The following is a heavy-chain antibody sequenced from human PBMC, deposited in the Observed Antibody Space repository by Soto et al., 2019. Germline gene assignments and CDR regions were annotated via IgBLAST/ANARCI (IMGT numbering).Heavy chain of an antibody. CDR1: GYRFTSYW. V-gene: IGHV5-10-1*01. D-gene: IGHD4-17*01. J-gene: IGHJ6*02. CDR3: ARLPGPMTTVGYYYYYGMDV. CDR2: IDPSDSYT. Sequence: PGESLKISCKGSGYRFTSYWISWVRQMPGKGLEWMGRIDPSDSYTNYSPSFQGHVTISADKSISTADLQWSSLKASDTAMYYCARLPGPMTTVGYYYYYGMDVWGQGTTVTVSS.